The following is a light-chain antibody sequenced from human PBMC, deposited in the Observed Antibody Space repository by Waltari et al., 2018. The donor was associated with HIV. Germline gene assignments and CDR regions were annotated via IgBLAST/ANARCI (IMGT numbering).Light chain of an antibody. V-gene: IGLV1-47*01. CDR3: AAWDDSLSGLV. J-gene: IGLJ3*02. CDR1: SSNIGSNY. CDR2: RNN. Sequence: QSVLTQPPSASGTPGQRVTISCSGSSSNIGSNYGYWYQQLPETAPKLLIYRNNQRPSGVPARFSGSKSGTSASLAISGLRSEDEADYYCAAWDDSLSGLVFGGGTKVTVL.